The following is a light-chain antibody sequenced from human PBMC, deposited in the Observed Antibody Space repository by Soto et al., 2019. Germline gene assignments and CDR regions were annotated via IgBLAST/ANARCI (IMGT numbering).Light chain of an antibody. CDR3: EAWDDSLNGVV. CDR2: SNN. J-gene: IGLJ2*01. V-gene: IGLV1-44*01. Sequence: QSVLTQTRSASGTPGQRVNISCSGRSSNIGSNNVNWYQQLPGTAPKLLIYSNNQRPSGVPDRFSGSKSGTSASLAISGLQSEDEADYYCEAWDDSLNGVVFGGGTKVTVL. CDR1: SSNIGSNN.